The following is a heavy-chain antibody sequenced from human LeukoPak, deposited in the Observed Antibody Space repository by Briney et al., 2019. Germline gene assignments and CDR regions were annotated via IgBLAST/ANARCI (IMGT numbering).Heavy chain of an antibody. J-gene: IGHJ4*02. Sequence: GGSLRLSCAASGFTVSSNYMSWVRQAPGKGLEWVSVIYSGGGTYYADSVKGRFTISRDNSKNTLYLQMNSLRAEDTAVYYCAKSESGSYSGDFDYWGQGTLVTVSS. CDR1: GFTVSSNY. CDR2: IYSGGGT. V-gene: IGHV3-53*01. CDR3: AKSESGSYSGDFDY. D-gene: IGHD3-10*01.